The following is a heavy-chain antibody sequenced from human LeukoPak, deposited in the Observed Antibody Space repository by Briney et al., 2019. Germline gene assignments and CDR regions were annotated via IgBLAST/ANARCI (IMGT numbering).Heavy chain of an antibody. CDR2: ISGSGGST. D-gene: IGHD7-27*01. CDR3: AKDTNWEDWYFDL. V-gene: IGHV3-23*01. Sequence: GGSLRLSCAASGFTFSSYSMNWVRQAPGKGLEWVSAISGSGGSTYYADSVKGRFTISRDNSKNTLYLQMNSLRAEDTAVYYCAKDTNWEDWYFDLWGRGTLVTVSS. J-gene: IGHJ2*01. CDR1: GFTFSSYS.